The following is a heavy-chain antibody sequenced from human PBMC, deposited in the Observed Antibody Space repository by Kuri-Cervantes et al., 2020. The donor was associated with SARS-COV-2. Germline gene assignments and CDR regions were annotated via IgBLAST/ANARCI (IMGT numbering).Heavy chain of an antibody. CDR3: ARDQHYYYGMDV. CDR1: GGSFSGYY. J-gene: IGHJ6*02. Sequence: SETLSLTCAVYGGSFSGYYWSWTRQPPGKGLEWIGEINHSGSTNYDPSLKSRVTISVDTSKNQFSLKLSSVTAADTAVYYCARDQHYYYGMDVWGQGTTVTVSS. V-gene: IGHV4-34*01. CDR2: INHSGST.